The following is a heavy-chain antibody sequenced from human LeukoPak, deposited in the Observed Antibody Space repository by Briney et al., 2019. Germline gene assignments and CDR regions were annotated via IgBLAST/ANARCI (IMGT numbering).Heavy chain of an antibody. CDR3: AKETLGKGGIINDILTGYAYGSALDY. Sequence: GALRLSCAASGFAFSTYWMYWVRQVPGKGLAWVSRISPDGSGTSYADSVKGRFTSSRDNSKETLYLQMNSLRAEDTAVYYCAKETLGKGGIINDILTGYAYGSALDYWGQGTLVTVSS. CDR2: ISPDGSGT. CDR1: GFAFSTYW. J-gene: IGHJ4*02. D-gene: IGHD3-9*01. V-gene: IGHV3-74*01.